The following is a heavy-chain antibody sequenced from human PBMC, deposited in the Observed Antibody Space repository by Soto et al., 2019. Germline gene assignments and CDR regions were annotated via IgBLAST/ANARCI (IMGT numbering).Heavy chain of an antibody. V-gene: IGHV3-30*18. D-gene: IGHD5-18*01. Sequence: PGGSLRLSCAASGFTFSSYGMHWVRQAPGKWLEWVAVISYDGSNKYYADSVKGRFTISRDNSKNTLYLQMNSLRAEDTAVYYCAKDWGGYSYGSVDYWGQGXLVTVYS. CDR1: GFTFSSYG. CDR2: ISYDGSNK. J-gene: IGHJ4*02. CDR3: AKDWGGYSYGSVDY.